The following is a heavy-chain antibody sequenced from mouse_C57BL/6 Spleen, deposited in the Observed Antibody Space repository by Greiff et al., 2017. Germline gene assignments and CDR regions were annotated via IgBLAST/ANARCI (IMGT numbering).Heavy chain of an antibody. J-gene: IGHJ1*03. D-gene: IGHD1-1*02. V-gene: IGHV5-9-1*02. CDR3: TRDQFGIYWYFDV. CDR2: ISSGGDYI. CDR1: GFTFSSYA. Sequence: EVQRVESGEGLVKPGGSLKLSCAASGFTFSSYAMSWVRQTPEKRLEWVAYISSGGDYIYYADTVKGRFTISRDNARNTLYLQMSSLKSEDTAMYYCTRDQFGIYWYFDVWGTGTTVTVSS.